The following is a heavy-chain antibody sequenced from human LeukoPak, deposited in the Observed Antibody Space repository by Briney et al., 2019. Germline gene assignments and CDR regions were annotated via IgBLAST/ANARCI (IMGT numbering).Heavy chain of an antibody. CDR3: AKDHFYQLPRIKWFDP. V-gene: IGHV3-23*01. CDR1: GFTFSNYD. CDR2: ITGGGRT. J-gene: IGHJ5*02. Sequence: GGSLRLSCAASGFTFSNYDMNWVRQAPGKGLEWVSTITGGGRTYYADSVKGRFTISRDISKNTLYLQMDILRAEDTAVYHCAKDHFYQLPRIKWFDPWGQGTLVTVSP. D-gene: IGHD2-2*01.